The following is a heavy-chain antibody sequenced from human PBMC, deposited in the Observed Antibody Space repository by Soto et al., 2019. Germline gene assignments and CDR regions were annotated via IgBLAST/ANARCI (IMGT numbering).Heavy chain of an antibody. CDR1: GFSFGEYV. CDR2: IKSKDYGGKT. Sequence: DVQLVESGGGLVKPGRSLRLSCTASGFSFGEYVMSWFRQAPEKGLEWVGFIKSKDYGGKTQYAASVKGRFTISRDDSKSIAYLQMSSLKTEDTAVYFCTRNQWELGPFDYWGQGSLVTVSS. J-gene: IGHJ4*02. V-gene: IGHV3-49*05. D-gene: IGHD1-26*01. CDR3: TRNQWELGPFDY.